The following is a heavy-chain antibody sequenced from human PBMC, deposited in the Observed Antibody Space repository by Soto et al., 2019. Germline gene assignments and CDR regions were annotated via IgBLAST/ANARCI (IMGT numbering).Heavy chain of an antibody. CDR1: GGSFSGYY. Sequence: SETLSLTCAVYGGSFSGYYWPWIRQPPGKGLEWIGEINHSGSTNYNPSLKSRVTISVDTSKNQFSLKLSSVTAADTAVYYCARDFTGYFDYWGQGALVTVSS. CDR2: INHSGST. CDR3: ARDFTGYFDY. J-gene: IGHJ4*02. V-gene: IGHV4-34*01.